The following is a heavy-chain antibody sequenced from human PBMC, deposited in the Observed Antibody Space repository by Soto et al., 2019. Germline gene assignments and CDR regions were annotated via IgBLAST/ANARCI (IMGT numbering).Heavy chain of an antibody. CDR3: AKLPYGAASGNKYYFDY. CDR1: GYSFTSYW. CDR2: IYPGDFDT. D-gene: IGHD6-13*01. J-gene: IGHJ4*02. Sequence: GESLKISCKGSGYSFTSYWIAWVRPMPGKGLEWMGIIYPGDFDTRYSPSFQGQVTISVDKSITTAYLQWSSLKASDTAMYYCAKLPYGAASGNKYYFDYWGQGTLVTVSS. V-gene: IGHV5-51*01.